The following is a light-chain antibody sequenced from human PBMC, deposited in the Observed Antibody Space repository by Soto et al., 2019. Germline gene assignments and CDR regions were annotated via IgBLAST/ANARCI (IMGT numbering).Light chain of an antibody. CDR2: YVT. CDR1: SSDVGAYNY. V-gene: IGLV2-14*01. J-gene: IGLJ1*01. CDR3: TSYTSTSTYV. Sequence: QSALTQPASVSGPPGQSITISCTGTSSDVGAYNYVSWYQHHPGKAPRLVIYYVTNRPSGISDRFSGSKSGNTASLTISGLLAEDEADYYCTSYTSTSTYVFGTGTKLTVL.